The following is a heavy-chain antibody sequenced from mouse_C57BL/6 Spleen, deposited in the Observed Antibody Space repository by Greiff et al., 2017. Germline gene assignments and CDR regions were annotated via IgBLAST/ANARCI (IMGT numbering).Heavy chain of an antibody. CDR1: GYTFTSYW. Sequence: QVQLQQPGAELVKPGASVKMSCKASGYTFTSYWITWVKQRPGQGLEWIGDIYPGSGSTNYNEKFKSTATLTVYTSSSPAYLQRSSMTSEGSAVDYCAREGYSNYGFAYWGQGTLVTVSA. J-gene: IGHJ3*01. D-gene: IGHD2-5*01. CDR3: AREGYSNYGFAY. CDR2: IYPGSGST. V-gene: IGHV1-55*01.